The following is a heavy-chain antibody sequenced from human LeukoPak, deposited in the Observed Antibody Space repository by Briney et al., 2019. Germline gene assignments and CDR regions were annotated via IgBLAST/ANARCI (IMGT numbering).Heavy chain of an antibody. D-gene: IGHD1-1*01. Sequence: SETLSLTCTVSGGSISSYYWAWIRQPPGKGLECIGSIYYSGSPYYNPSLKSRVTISVDTSKNQFSLMLSSVTAADTAVYYCATWRTAKTGLDYWGQGTLVTVS. CDR3: ATWRTAKTGLDY. CDR1: GGSISSYY. J-gene: IGHJ4*02. V-gene: IGHV4-39*01. CDR2: IYYSGSP.